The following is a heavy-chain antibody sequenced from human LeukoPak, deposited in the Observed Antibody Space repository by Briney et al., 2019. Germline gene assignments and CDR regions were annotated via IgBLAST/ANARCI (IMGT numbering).Heavy chain of an antibody. Sequence: PSETLSLTCTVSGGSISSSSYYWGWIRQPPGKGLEWIGSIYYSGSTYYNPSLKSRVTISVDTSKNQFSLKLSSVTAADTAVYYCARELGSSGKAFDIWGLGTMVTVSS. V-gene: IGHV4-39*07. CDR2: IYYSGST. CDR1: GGSISSSSYY. CDR3: ARELGSSGKAFDI. J-gene: IGHJ3*02. D-gene: IGHD6-13*01.